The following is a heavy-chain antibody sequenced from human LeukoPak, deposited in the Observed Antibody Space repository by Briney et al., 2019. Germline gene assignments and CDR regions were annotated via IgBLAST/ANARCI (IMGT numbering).Heavy chain of an antibody. CDR3: AKDLHWGLDS. CDR1: GFTFSSYA. V-gene: IGHV3-30-3*01. J-gene: IGHJ5*01. Sequence: GGSLRLSCAASGFTFSSYAMHWVRQAPGKGLEWVAVISYDGSNKYYADSVKGRFTISRDNSKNTLYLQMNSLRAGDTAVYYCAKDLHWGLDSWGQGTLVTVSS. D-gene: IGHD7-27*01. CDR2: ISYDGSNK.